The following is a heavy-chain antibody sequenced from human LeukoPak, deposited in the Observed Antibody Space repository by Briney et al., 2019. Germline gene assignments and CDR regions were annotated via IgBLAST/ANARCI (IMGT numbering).Heavy chain of an antibody. Sequence: SETLSLTCTVSGGSISSYYWSWLRQPPGKGVEGVGYIYFTGSTNYNPSLKSRVTMSVDTSNNQFSLKLSSVTAADTAVYYCASRYCTDGVCYLVSWGQGTLVTVSS. CDR1: GGSISSYY. D-gene: IGHD2-8*01. V-gene: IGHV4-59*12. J-gene: IGHJ5*02. CDR2: IYFTGST. CDR3: ASRYCTDGVCYLVS.